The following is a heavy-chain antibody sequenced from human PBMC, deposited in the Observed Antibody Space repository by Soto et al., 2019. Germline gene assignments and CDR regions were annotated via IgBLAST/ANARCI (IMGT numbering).Heavy chain of an antibody. CDR3: ARSHSSGWSHAFDI. J-gene: IGHJ3*02. D-gene: IGHD6-19*01. CDR2: IIPIFGTA. V-gene: IGHV1-69*13. CDR1: GGTFSSYA. Sequence: GASVKVSCKASGGTFSSYAISWVRQAPGQGLEWMGGIIPIFGTANYAQKFQGRVTITADESTGTAYMELSSLRSEDTAVYYCARSHSSGWSHAFDIWGQGTMVTVSS.